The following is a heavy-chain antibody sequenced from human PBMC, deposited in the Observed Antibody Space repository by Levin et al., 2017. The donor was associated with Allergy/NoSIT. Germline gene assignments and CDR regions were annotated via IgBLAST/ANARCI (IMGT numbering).Heavy chain of an antibody. J-gene: IGHJ3*02. CDR1: GFTFSGYN. CDR2: ITSRSSTI. Sequence: GESLKISCAASGFTFSGYNMNWVRQAPGKGLEWVSYITSRSSTIYYADSVKGRFTISRDNAKNSLYLQMNSLRDEDTAVYYCARNGWSGYYGDNDAFDIWGQGTMVTVSS. CDR3: ARNGWSGYYGDNDAFDI. D-gene: IGHD3-3*01. V-gene: IGHV3-48*02.